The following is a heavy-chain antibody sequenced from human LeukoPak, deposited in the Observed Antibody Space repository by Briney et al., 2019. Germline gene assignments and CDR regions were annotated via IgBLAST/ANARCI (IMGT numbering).Heavy chain of an antibody. D-gene: IGHD1-26*01. J-gene: IGHJ4*02. Sequence: ASVKVSCKASGYTFTGYYMHWVRQAPGQGLEWMGWINPNSGGTNYAQKFQGWVTMTRDTSISTAYMELSRLRSDDTAVYYCARTLPVGATISFDYWGQGTLVTVSS. V-gene: IGHV1-2*04. CDR1: GYTFTGYY. CDR3: ARTLPVGATISFDY. CDR2: INPNSGGT.